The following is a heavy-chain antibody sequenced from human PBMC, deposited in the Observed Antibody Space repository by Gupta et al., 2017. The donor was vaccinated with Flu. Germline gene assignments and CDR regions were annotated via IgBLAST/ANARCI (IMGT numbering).Heavy chain of an antibody. J-gene: IGHJ6*04. V-gene: IGHV3-49*02. CDR2: IRSKAYGGTT. Sequence: KGLEWVGFIRSKAYGGTTEYAASVKGRFTISRDDSKSIAYLQMNSLKTEDTAVYYCTRGYCSSTSCYARLDVWGKGTTVTVSS. CDR3: TRGYCSSTSCYARLDV. D-gene: IGHD2-2*01.